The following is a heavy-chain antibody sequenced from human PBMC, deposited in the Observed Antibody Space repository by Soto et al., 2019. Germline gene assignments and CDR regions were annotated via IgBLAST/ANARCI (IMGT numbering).Heavy chain of an antibody. CDR1: GFSLDTWGVG. CDR3: ARALGSWGSYYFDH. J-gene: IGHJ4*02. V-gene: IGHV2-5*02. D-gene: IGHD3-16*01. CDR2: IYWDDDK. Sequence: QITLKESGPTLVRPTQTLTLTCTVSGFSLDTWGVGVGWIRQSPGKAPEWLALIYWDDDKRYSPSLKNRLTITKDTATYQVVLTLTNMDPVDTVTYYCARALGSWGSYYFDHWGQGTLVTVSS.